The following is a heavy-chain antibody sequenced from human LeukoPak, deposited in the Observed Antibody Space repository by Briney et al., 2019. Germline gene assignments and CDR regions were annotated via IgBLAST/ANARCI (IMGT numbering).Heavy chain of an antibody. CDR3: ARRGANSGSYSHFDL. V-gene: IGHV4-59*01. CDR2: IYYSGST. D-gene: IGHD1-26*01. Sequence: SETLSLTCTVAGGPISSSFWSWIRQPPGKGLEWIGHIYYSGSTNYNPSLKSRVTISVDTSKNQFSLKLSSVTAADTAVYSCARRGANSGSYSHFDLWGRGTLVTVSA. J-gene: IGHJ2*01. CDR1: GGPISSSF.